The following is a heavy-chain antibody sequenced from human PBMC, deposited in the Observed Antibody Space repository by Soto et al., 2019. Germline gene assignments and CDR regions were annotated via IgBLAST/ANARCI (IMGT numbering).Heavy chain of an antibody. Sequence: SETLSLTCTVSGGSISSGGYSWTWIRQHPGKGLEWIGYIYYSGSTYYKPSLKSRVTISVDTSKNQLSLKMSSVTDADTAVYYCTSKFGQLLADAFDIWGQGTMVTVSS. CDR1: GGSISSGGYS. CDR3: TSKFGQLLADAFDI. D-gene: IGHD3-10*01. CDR2: IYYSGST. V-gene: IGHV4-31*03. J-gene: IGHJ3*02.